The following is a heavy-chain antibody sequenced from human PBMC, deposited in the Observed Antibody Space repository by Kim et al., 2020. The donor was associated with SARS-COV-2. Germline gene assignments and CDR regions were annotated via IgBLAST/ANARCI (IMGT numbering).Heavy chain of an antibody. V-gene: IGHV3-33*01. Sequence: YYGDSVSGRFTISRDTSKSTVLLEMNSLRADDTALYYCARDYGNCFDYWGQGTLVTVSS. J-gene: IGHJ4*02. CDR3: ARDYGNCFDY. D-gene: IGHD3-16*01.